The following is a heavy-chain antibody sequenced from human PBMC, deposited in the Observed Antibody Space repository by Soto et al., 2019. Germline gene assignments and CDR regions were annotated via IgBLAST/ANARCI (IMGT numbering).Heavy chain of an antibody. CDR2: IIPMLGTP. CDR3: AIGSVVVMGAATGGLIY. CDR1: GGTFSSHG. V-gene: IGHV1-69*06. Sequence: QVQLVQSGAEVKKPGSSVKVSCKASGGTFSSHGITWVRQAPGQGLEWMGGIIPMLGTPKYAQRFQGRVSITADKSTTTAYMELGSLRSEDTAVYYCAIGSVVVMGAATGGLIYWGQGALVTVSS. D-gene: IGHD2-21*01. J-gene: IGHJ4*02.